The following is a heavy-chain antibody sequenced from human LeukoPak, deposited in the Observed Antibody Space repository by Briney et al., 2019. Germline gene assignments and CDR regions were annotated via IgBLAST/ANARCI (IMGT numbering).Heavy chain of an antibody. V-gene: IGHV3-64*01. CDR1: GFTFSSYA. D-gene: IGHD2-15*01. CDR2: ISSNGGST. Sequence: GGSLRLSCAASGFTFSSYAMHWVRQAPGKGLEYVSAISSNGGSTYYANSVKGRFTISRDNAKNSLYLQMNSLRAEDTAVYYCAKDTGSGRGYCSGGSCYPKINWFDPWGQGTLVTVSS. J-gene: IGHJ5*02. CDR3: AKDTGSGRGYCSGGSCYPKINWFDP.